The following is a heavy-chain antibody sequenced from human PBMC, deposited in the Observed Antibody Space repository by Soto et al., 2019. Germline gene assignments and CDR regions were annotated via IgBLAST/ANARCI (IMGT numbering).Heavy chain of an antibody. Sequence: QVQLQQWGAGLLKPSETLSLTCAVYGGSFSGYYWSWIRQPPGKGLEWIGEINHSGSTNYNPSLKSRVTISVDTSKNQFSLKLSSVTAAATAVYSCARGGAHSSPWTFDIWGQGTMVTVSS. J-gene: IGHJ3*02. V-gene: IGHV4-34*01. CDR1: GGSFSGYY. D-gene: IGHD6-13*01. CDR3: ARGGAHSSPWTFDI. CDR2: INHSGST.